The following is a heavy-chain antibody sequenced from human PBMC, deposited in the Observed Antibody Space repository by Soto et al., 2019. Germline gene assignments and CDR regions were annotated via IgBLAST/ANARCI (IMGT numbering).Heavy chain of an antibody. CDR2: ISAHNGNT. Sequence: QVHLVQSGAEVKKPGASVKVSCKASGYTFTSYGITWVRQAPGQGLEWMGWISAHNGNTDYAQKLQGRVIVARDTSTSTAYVELWSLISDDTAVYYGARGRYGDYWGQGALVTVSS. D-gene: IGHD1-1*01. J-gene: IGHJ4*02. CDR3: ARGRYGDY. CDR1: GYTFTSYG. V-gene: IGHV1-18*01.